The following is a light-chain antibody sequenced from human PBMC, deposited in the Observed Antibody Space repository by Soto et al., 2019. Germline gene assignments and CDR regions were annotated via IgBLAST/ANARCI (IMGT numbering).Light chain of an antibody. CDR2: GAS. Sequence: EIVLTQSPGTLSLSPGERATLSCRASQSVSSSYLAWYQQRPGQAPRLLIFGASYRATGIPDRFSGSGSGTEFTLTISRMEPEDFAVYYCQQYSSAPPEFTFGPGTKVD. J-gene: IGKJ3*01. CDR1: QSVSSSY. CDR3: QQYSSAPPEFT. V-gene: IGKV3-20*01.